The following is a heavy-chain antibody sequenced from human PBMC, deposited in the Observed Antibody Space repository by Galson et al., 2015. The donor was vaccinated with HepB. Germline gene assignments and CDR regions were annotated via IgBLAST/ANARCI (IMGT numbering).Heavy chain of an antibody. J-gene: IGHJ6*02. V-gene: IGHV1-69*13. CDR1: GGTFSSYA. CDR3: ARSDDILTGPTVPYYYYYYGMDV. D-gene: IGHD3-9*01. CDR2: IIPIFGTA. Sequence: SVKVSCKASGGTFSSYAISWVRQAPGQGLEWMGGIIPIFGTANYAQKFQGRVTITADESTSTAYMELSSLRSEDTAVYYCARSDDILTGPTVPYYYYYYGMDVWGQGTTVTVSS.